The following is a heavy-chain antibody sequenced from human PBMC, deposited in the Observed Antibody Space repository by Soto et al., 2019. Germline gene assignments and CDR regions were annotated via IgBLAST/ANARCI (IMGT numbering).Heavy chain of an antibody. Sequence: GASVKVSCKVSGYTLTELSMHWVRQAPGKGLEWMRGFDPEDGEPIYAQKFQGRVTMTEDTSTDTAYMELSSLRSEDTAVYYCATERPAINSGSFHTRDYYYYYGMDVWGQGTTVTVSS. V-gene: IGHV1-24*01. CDR2: FDPEDGEP. CDR3: ATERPAINSGSFHTRDYYYYYGMDV. D-gene: IGHD1-26*01. J-gene: IGHJ6*02. CDR1: GYTLTELS.